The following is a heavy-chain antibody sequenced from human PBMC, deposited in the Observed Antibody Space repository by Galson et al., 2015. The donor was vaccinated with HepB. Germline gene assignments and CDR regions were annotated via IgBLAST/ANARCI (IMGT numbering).Heavy chain of an antibody. V-gene: IGHV3-30*18. CDR2: ISYDGSNK. J-gene: IGHJ4*02. Sequence: SLRLSCAASGFTFSSYGMHWVRQAPGKGLEWVAVISYDGSNKYYADSVKGRFTISRDNSKNTLYLQMNSLRAEDTAVYYCAKYSSGSFDYWGQGTLVTVSS. D-gene: IGHD3-22*01. CDR3: AKYSSGSFDY. CDR1: GFTFSSYG.